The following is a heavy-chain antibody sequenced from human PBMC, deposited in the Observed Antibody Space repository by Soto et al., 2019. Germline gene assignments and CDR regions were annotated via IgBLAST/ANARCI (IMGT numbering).Heavy chain of an antibody. CDR1: GFTFSSYA. D-gene: IGHD2-21*02. V-gene: IGHV3-23*01. CDR2: SSGSGGST. J-gene: IGHJ6*02. Sequence: EVQLLESGGGLVQPGGSLRLSCAASGFTFSSYAMSWVRQAPGKGLEWVSASSGSGGSTYYADSVKGRFTISRDNSKNTLYLQMNRLRAEDTAVYYCAKGTHLAYCGGDCYSVLPPYSYYGMDVWGQGTTVTVSS. CDR3: AKGTHLAYCGGDCYSVLPPYSYYGMDV.